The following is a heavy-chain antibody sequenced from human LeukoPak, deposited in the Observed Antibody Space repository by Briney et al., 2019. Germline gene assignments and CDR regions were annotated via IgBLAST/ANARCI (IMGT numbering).Heavy chain of an antibody. Sequence: SETLSLTCTVSGGSISSSSYYWSWIRQPPGKGLEWIGSIYYSGSTYYNPSLKSRVTISVDTSKNQFSLKLSSVTAADTAVYYCARVSYDFWSGNTAFNWFDPWGQGTLVTVSS. J-gene: IGHJ5*02. D-gene: IGHD3-3*01. CDR3: ARVSYDFWSGNTAFNWFDP. CDR1: GGSISSSSYY. V-gene: IGHV4-39*07. CDR2: IYYSGST.